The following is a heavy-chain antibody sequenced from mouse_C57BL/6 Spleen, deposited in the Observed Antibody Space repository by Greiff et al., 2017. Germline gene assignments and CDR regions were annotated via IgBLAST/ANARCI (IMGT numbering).Heavy chain of an antibody. V-gene: IGHV1-26*01. CDR3: ARSFPYPYYFDY. CDR2: INPNNGGT. J-gene: IGHJ2*01. CDR1: GYTFTDYY. Sequence: EVKLQQSGPELVKPGASVKISCKASGYTFTDYYMNWVKQSHGKSLEWIGDINPNNGGTSYNQKFKGKATLTVDKSSSTAYMELRSLTSEDSAVYYCARSFPYPYYFDYWGQGTTLTVSS.